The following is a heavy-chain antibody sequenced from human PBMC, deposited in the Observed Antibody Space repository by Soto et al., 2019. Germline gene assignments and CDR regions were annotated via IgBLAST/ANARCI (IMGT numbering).Heavy chain of an antibody. CDR3: ARRYYDILTGYYYFDY. D-gene: IGHD3-9*01. Sequence: GESLKISCKGSGYSFNIYWIGWVRQMSGKGLEWMGIIYPGDADAKYSPSFQGQVTISADKSISTAYLQWSSLKASDTAMYYCARRYYDILTGYYYFDYWGQGTLVTVSS. J-gene: IGHJ4*02. V-gene: IGHV5-51*01. CDR2: IYPGDADA. CDR1: GYSFNIYW.